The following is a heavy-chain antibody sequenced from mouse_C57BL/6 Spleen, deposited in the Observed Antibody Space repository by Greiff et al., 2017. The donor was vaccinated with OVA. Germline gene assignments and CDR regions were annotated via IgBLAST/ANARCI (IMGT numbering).Heavy chain of an antibody. Sequence: VQRVESGAELVRPGASVTLSCKASGYTFTDYEMHWVKQTPVHGLEWIGAIDPETGGTAYNQKFKGKAILTADKSSSTAYMELRSLTSEDSAVYYCTRGDYYGSSPYYFDYWGQGTTLTVSS. CDR3: TRGDYYGSSPYYFDY. J-gene: IGHJ2*01. CDR2: IDPETGGT. D-gene: IGHD1-1*01. CDR1: GYTFTDYE. V-gene: IGHV1-15*01.